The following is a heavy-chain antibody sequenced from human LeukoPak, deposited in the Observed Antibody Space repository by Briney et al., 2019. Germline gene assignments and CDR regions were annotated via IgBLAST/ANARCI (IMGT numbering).Heavy chain of an antibody. CDR2: IYPGDSDT. J-gene: IGHJ4*02. CDR3: ARHETGPYFDY. CDR1: GYSFTSYW. V-gene: IGHV5-51*01. D-gene: IGHD1-1*01. Sequence: GESLKISCKGSGYSFTSYWIGWVRQMPEKGLECMGIIYPGDSDTRYSPSFQGQVTISADRSIGTAYLQWSSLKASDTAMYYCARHETGPYFDYWGQGTLVTVSS.